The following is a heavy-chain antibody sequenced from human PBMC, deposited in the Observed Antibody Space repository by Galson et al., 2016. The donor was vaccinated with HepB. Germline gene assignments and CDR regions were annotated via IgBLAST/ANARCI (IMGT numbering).Heavy chain of an antibody. Sequence: SLRLSCAASGFTFNHAWMSWVRQAPGKGLEWVAAIIYDGTNKRHADYVKGRVTVSRDNSENTLYLHMSSLSPEDTAVYYCARGGLIGLVIVLFDYWGQGTLVTVSS. D-gene: IGHD3-16*02. J-gene: IGHJ4*02. CDR3: ARGGLIGLVIVLFDY. V-gene: IGHV3-30*03. CDR1: GFTFNHAW. CDR2: IIYDGTNK.